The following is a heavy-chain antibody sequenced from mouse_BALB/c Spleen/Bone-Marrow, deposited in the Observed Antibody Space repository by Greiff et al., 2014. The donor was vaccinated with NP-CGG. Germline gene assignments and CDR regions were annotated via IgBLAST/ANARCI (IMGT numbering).Heavy chain of an antibody. Sequence: EVKLEESGAELVKPGASVKLSCTASGFNIKDTYMHWVKQRPEQGLEWIGRIDPANGNTKYDPKFQGKATITADTSSNTAYLQLSSLTSEDTAVYYCARYRLGTSFDYWGQGTTLTVSS. CDR1: GFNIKDTY. V-gene: IGHV14-3*02. CDR3: ARYRLGTSFDY. J-gene: IGHJ2*01. D-gene: IGHD1-2*01. CDR2: IDPANGNT.